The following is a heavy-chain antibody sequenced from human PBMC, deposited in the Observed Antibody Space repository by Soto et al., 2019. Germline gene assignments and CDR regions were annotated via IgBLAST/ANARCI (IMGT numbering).Heavy chain of an antibody. Sequence: SETLSLTCIVSGDSISSSSYSWAWIRQPPGKGLEWIGTIYYVVNTYYNPSLKSRVTISVDTSKNQFSLKLSSVTAADTAVYYCARAKAPLYSSSWYWFDPWGQGTLVTVSS. CDR1: GDSISSSSYS. CDR2: IYYVVNT. V-gene: IGHV4-39*07. J-gene: IGHJ5*02. D-gene: IGHD6-13*01. CDR3: ARAKAPLYSSSWYWFDP.